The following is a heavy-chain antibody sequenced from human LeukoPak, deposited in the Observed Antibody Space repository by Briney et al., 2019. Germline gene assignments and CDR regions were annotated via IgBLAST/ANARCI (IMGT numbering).Heavy chain of an antibody. CDR2: KNANSGNT. J-gene: IGHJ4*02. V-gene: IGHV1-8*01. CDR3: ARATPSMDYDFWSGYSTYHDY. CDR1: GYTFTSYD. D-gene: IGHD3-3*01. Sequence: ASVKVSCKASGYTFTSYDINWVRQATGQGLERMGRKNANSGNTGYAQKFQGRVTMTRNTSISTAYMELSSLRSDDTAVYYCARATPSMDYDFWSGYSTYHDYWGQGTLVTVSS.